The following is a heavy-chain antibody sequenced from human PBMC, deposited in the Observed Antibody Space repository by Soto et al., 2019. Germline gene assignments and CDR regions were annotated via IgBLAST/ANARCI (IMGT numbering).Heavy chain of an antibody. CDR1: GYTFTSYD. Sequence: GASVKVSCKASGYTFTSYDMHWVRQAPGQGLEWMGIINANNGNTYYAQKFQGRVTMTIETSTSTTYMEVRSLKSDDSAVYYCARDQSSGWYGKDSGMDVWGQGTTVTVSS. CDR3: ARDQSSGWYGKDSGMDV. V-gene: IGHV1-18*04. J-gene: IGHJ6*02. D-gene: IGHD6-19*01. CDR2: INANNGNT.